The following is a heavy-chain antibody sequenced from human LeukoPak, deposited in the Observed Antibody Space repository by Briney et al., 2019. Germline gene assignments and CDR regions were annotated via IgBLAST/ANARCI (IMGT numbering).Heavy chain of an antibody. Sequence: GASVKVSCKASGYTFTSYGISWVRQAPGQGLEWMGWINTNTGNPTYAQGFTGRFVFSLGTSVSTAYLQISSLKAEDTAVYYCARDRPDDILTGWLVEDIWGQGTMVTVSS. CDR2: INTNTGNP. CDR1: GYTFTSYG. J-gene: IGHJ3*02. D-gene: IGHD3-9*01. CDR3: ARDRPDDILTGWLVEDI. V-gene: IGHV7-4-1*02.